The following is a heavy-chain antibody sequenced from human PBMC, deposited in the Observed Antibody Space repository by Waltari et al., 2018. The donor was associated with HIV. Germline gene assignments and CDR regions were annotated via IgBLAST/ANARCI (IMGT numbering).Heavy chain of an antibody. Sequence: VAVIWYDGSNKYYADSVKGRFTISRDNSKNTLYLQMNSLRAEDTAVYYCARDLRGGAYCSSTSCHGAFDIWGQGTMVTVSS. CDR2: IWYDGSNK. V-gene: IGHV3-33*01. CDR3: ARDLRGGAYCSSTSCHGAFDI. J-gene: IGHJ3*02. D-gene: IGHD2-2*01.